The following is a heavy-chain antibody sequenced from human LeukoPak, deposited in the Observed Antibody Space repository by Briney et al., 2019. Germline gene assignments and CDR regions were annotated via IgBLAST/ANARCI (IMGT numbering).Heavy chain of an antibody. CDR3: ARVGGYYDGSGYYYRLAFDI. CDR1: GFTFSSYG. CDR2: IRYDGSNK. Sequence: SGGSLRLSCAASGFTFSSYGMHWVRQAPGKGLEWVAFIRYDGSNKYYADSVKGRFTISRDNSKNTLYLQMNSLRAEDTAVYYCARVGGYYDGSGYYYRLAFDIWGQGTMVTVSS. J-gene: IGHJ3*02. V-gene: IGHV3-30*02. D-gene: IGHD3-22*01.